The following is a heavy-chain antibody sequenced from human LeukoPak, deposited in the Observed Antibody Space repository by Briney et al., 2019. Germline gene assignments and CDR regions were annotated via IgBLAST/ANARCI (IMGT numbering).Heavy chain of an antibody. V-gene: IGHV3-33*01. D-gene: IGHD6-13*01. Sequence: GGSLRLSCAASGFTFTSYRMHWVRQAPGKGLEWVAVIWYDGSNKYYADSVKGRFTISRDNSKNTLYLQMNSLRAEDTAVYYCARDPIGAVRFDYWGQGTLVTVSS. CDR2: IWYDGSNK. J-gene: IGHJ4*02. CDR3: ARDPIGAVRFDY. CDR1: GFTFTSYR.